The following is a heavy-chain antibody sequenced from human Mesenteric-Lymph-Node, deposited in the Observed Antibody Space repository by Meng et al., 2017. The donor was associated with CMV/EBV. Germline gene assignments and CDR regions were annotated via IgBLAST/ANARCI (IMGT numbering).Heavy chain of an antibody. CDR1: GFTISSYD. V-gene: IGHV3-13*01. CDR2: IGTAGDT. J-gene: IGHJ6*02. CDR3: AKASAVSYYYGMDV. D-gene: IGHD5/OR15-5a*01. Sequence: GGSLRLSCAACGFTISSYDMHWVRQATGKGLEWVSAIGTAGDTYYPGSVKGRFTISRDNSKNTLHLQMNSLRAEDTAVYYCAKASAVSYYYGMDVWGQGTTVTVSS.